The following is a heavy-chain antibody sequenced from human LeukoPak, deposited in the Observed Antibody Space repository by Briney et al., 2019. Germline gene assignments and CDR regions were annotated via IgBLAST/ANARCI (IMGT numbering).Heavy chain of an antibody. CDR1: GYTFTSYA. CDR2: ISAYNGNT. V-gene: IGHV1-18*01. Sequence: GASVKVSCMASGYTFTSYAISWVRQAPGQGLEWMGWISAYNGNTDYAQKVQGRITLTTDTSTTTAYMDLRSLRSDDTAVYYCARGEDFDYWGQGTLVTVSS. D-gene: IGHD3-16*01. CDR3: ARGEDFDY. J-gene: IGHJ4*02.